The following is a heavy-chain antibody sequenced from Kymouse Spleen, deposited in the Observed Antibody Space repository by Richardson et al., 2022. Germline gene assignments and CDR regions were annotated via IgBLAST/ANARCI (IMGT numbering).Heavy chain of an antibody. D-gene: IGHD4-17*01,IGHD4-23*01. J-gene: IGHJ4*02. Sequence: QLQLQESGPGLVKPSETLSLTCTVSGGSISSSSYYWGWIRQPPGKGLEWIGSIYYSGSTYYNPSLKSRVTISVDTSKNQFSLKLSSVTAADTAVYYCARQATVPYFDYWGQGTLVTVSS. CDR1: GGSISSSSYY. CDR2: IYYSGST. V-gene: IGHV4-39*01. CDR3: ARQATVPYFDY.